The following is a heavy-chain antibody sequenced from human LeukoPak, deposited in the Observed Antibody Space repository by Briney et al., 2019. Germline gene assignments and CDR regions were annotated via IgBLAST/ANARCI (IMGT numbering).Heavy chain of an antibody. Sequence: GGSLRLSCAASGFTFSSYGMSWVRQAPGKGLEWVSAISGSGGSTYYADSVKGRFTISRDDSKNTAYLQMNSLKTEDTAVYYCTIGGIVVAANEKWGQGTPVTVSS. CDR2: ISGSGGST. CDR1: GFTFSSYG. D-gene: IGHD6-19*01. V-gene: IGHV3-23*01. CDR3: TIGGIVVAANEK. J-gene: IGHJ4*02.